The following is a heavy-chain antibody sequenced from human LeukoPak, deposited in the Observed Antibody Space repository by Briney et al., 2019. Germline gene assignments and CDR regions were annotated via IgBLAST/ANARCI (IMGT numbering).Heavy chain of an antibody. V-gene: IGHV4-59*01. J-gene: IGHJ3*01. Sequence: SETLSLTCTVSGGSISRYYWNWIRQPPGKGLELIGYIYYSGSPTYNPSLKSRVTISVDTSKNQFSLQLSSVTAADTAVYYCAGDVMSTALDAFDVWGQGTMVTVSS. CDR1: GGSISRYY. CDR3: AGDVMSTALDAFDV. D-gene: IGHD1-1*01. CDR2: IYYSGSP.